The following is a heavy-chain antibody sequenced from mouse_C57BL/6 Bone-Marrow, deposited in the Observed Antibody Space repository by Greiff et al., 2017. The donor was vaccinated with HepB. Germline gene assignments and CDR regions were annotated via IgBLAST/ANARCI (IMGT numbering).Heavy chain of an antibody. CDR3: TREREPV. CDR2: IDPETGGT. V-gene: IGHV1-15*01. CDR1: GFTFTDYE. J-gene: IGHJ1*03. Sequence: QVQLQQSGAELVRPGASVTLSCKASGFTFTDYEMHWVKQTPVHGLEWIGAIDPETGGTAYNQKFKGKAILTADKSASTAYMELRSLTSEDSAVYYCTREREPVWGTGTTVTVSS.